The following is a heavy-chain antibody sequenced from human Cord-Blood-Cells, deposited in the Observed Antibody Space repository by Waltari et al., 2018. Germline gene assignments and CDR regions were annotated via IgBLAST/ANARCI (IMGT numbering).Heavy chain of an antibody. D-gene: IGHD3-3*01. CDR1: GFTFGDYA. CDR2: IRSKAYGGTT. Sequence: EVQLVESGGGLVQPGRSLRLSCTASGFTFGDYAMSWVRQAPGKGLEWVGFIRSKAYGGTTEYAASVKGRFTISRDDSKSIAYLQMNSLKTEDTAVYYCTRDFWSGYPAFDYWGQGTLVTVSS. CDR3: TRDFWSGYPAFDY. V-gene: IGHV3-49*04. J-gene: IGHJ4*02.